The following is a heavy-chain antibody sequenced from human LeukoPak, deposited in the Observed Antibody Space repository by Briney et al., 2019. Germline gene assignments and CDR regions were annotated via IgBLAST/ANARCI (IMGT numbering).Heavy chain of an antibody. CDR1: GFTFSDYG. J-gene: IGHJ4*02. D-gene: IGHD1-26*01. CDR2: ISYDGSNK. V-gene: IGHV3-30*18. CDR3: AKDRSSGSYSGVDQ. Sequence: SGGSLRLSCAASGFTFSDYGMHWVRQAPGKGLEWVAFISYDGSNKFYADSVKGRFTISRDNSKNTLYLQMNSLRAEDTAVYYCAKDRSSGSYSGVDQWGQGTLVTVSS.